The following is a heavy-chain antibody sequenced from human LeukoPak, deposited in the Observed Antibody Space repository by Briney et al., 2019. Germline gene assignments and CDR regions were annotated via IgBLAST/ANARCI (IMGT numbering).Heavy chain of an antibody. Sequence: SETLSLTCTVSGGSISRYYWSWIRQPPGKGLEWIGYKDYSGSTNYNRSLKSRVTISVDTSKNQFSLKLSSVTAADTAVYYCARDISGTAFDYWGQGTLVTVSS. J-gene: IGHJ4*02. V-gene: IGHV4-59*01. D-gene: IGHD1-1*01. CDR1: GGSISRYY. CDR3: ARDISGTAFDY. CDR2: KDYSGST.